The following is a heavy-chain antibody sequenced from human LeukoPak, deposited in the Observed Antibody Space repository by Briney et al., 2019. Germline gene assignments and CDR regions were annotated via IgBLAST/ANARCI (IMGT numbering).Heavy chain of an antibody. CDR1: GFTFSSYA. CDR2: IGGSGDNT. J-gene: IGHJ4*02. Sequence: GGSLRLSCAASGFTFSSYAMSWVRQAPGKGLEWVSVIGGSGDNTYYADSVKGRFTISRDNSKNTLYLQMNSLRAEDTAVYYCAKSRSVVPAATNYWGQGTLVIVSS. CDR3: AKSRSVVPAATNY. D-gene: IGHD2-2*01. V-gene: IGHV3-23*01.